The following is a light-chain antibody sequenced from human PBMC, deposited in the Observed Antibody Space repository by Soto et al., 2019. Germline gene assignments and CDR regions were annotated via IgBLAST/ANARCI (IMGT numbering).Light chain of an antibody. J-gene: IGKJ5*01. CDR3: QQHGSSPIT. CDR2: GAS. V-gene: IGKV3-20*01. CDR1: QTVTRNY. Sequence: EIVLTQSPGTLSLSPGERATLSCRASQTVTRNYLAWHQQKPGQTPRLLVYGASSRATGIPDRFSGSGSGTDFTLTISRLEPEDFAVYYCQQHGSSPITVGQGTRLEIK.